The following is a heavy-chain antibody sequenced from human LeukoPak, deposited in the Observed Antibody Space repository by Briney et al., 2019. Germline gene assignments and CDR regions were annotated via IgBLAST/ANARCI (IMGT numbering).Heavy chain of an antibody. D-gene: IGHD3-10*01. Sequence: GGSLRLSCTVSGFTFGDYGMSWVRQAPGEGLEWVGFIRSKAYGGTTEYAASVKGRFTISRDDSKSIAYLQMNSLKTEDTAVYYCSREAGDYWGQGTLVTVSS. V-gene: IGHV3-49*04. CDR3: SREAGDY. CDR2: IRSKAYGGTT. J-gene: IGHJ4*02. CDR1: GFTFGDYG.